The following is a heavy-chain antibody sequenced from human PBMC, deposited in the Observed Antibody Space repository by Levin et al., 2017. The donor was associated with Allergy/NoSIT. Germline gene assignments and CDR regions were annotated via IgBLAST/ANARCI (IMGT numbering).Heavy chain of an antibody. D-gene: IGHD6-6*01. CDR3: AKVVYSSSSEDY. Sequence: LSLTCAASGFSFSNYAMSWVRQAPGKGLEWVSCLSGIDGSTYYADSVKGRFTISRDNSKNTLYLQMNSLRAEDTAVYYCAKVVYSSSSEDYWGQGTLVTVSS. J-gene: IGHJ4*02. CDR1: GFSFSNYA. CDR2: LSGIDGST. V-gene: IGHV3-23*01.